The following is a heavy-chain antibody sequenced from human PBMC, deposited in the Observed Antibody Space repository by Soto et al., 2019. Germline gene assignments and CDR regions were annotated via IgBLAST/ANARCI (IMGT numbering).Heavy chain of an antibody. V-gene: IGHV4-61*01. J-gene: IGHJ4*02. D-gene: IGHD6-6*01. CDR2: IYYSGST. CDR3: SRVHSPVAARPLFYY. CDR1: GGSVSSGSYY. Sequence: SETLSLTCTVSGGSVSSGSYYWSWIRQPPGKGLEWIGYIYYSGSTNYNPSLKSRVTISVDTSKNQFSLKLSSVTAADTAVYYCSRVHSPVAARPLFYYCGQGTLVTVSA.